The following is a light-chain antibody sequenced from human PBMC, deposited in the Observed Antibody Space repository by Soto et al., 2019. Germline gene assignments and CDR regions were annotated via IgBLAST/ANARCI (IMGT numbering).Light chain of an antibody. CDR1: QSISSY. Sequence: DVQMTQSPTSLPATLGDRVTITCRASQSISSYLNWYQQKPGKAPKLLIYDATNLQSGVPSRFSGSGSGTDFTLTISSLQPEDFATYYCQQSYSSPPTFGQGTNVDI. J-gene: IGKJ1*01. V-gene: IGKV1-39*01. CDR3: QQSYSSPPT. CDR2: DAT.